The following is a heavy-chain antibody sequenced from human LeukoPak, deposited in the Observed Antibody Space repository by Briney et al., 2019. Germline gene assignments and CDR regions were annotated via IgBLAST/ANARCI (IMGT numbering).Heavy chain of an antibody. CDR3: ARDPTTVTKGFDI. V-gene: IGHV4-59*11. D-gene: IGHD4-11*01. CDR2: ISYIGIT. CDR1: GDSISTHY. Sequence: SETPSLTCTISGDSISTHYWTWIRQPPGKGLEWIGYISYIGITNYNPSLKSRVTISIDTSKNQFSLRLRSVTAADTALYYCARDPTTVTKGFDIWGQGTVVTVSS. J-gene: IGHJ3*02.